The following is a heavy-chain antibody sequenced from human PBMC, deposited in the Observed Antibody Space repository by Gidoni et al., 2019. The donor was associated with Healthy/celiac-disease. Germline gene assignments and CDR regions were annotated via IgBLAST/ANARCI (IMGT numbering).Heavy chain of an antibody. CDR3: ARVEGGTTVTTELDP. CDR1: GGPFRSYA. V-gene: IGHV1-69*01. CDR2: IIPIFGTA. Sequence: QVQLVQSGAEVKKPGSSVQVSCKASGGPFRSYAISWVRQDPGQGLEWMGGIIPIFGTANYAQKFQGRVTITADESTSTAYMELSSLRSEDTAVYYCARVEGGTTVTTELDPWGQGTLVTVSS. J-gene: IGHJ5*02. D-gene: IGHD4-17*01.